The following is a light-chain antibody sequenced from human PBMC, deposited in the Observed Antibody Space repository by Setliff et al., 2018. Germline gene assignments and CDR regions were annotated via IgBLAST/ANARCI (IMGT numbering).Light chain of an antibody. Sequence: LTQPASVSGSPGQSITTSCTGTSSDVGAYNYVSWYQQHPRQAPKLMIYDVSKRPSGVSYRFSGSKSGNTASLTISGLQAGDEADYFCTSYASGSTYVVFGGGTKVTVL. CDR3: TSYASGSTYVV. V-gene: IGLV2-14*03. J-gene: IGLJ2*01. CDR2: DVS. CDR1: SSDVGAYNY.